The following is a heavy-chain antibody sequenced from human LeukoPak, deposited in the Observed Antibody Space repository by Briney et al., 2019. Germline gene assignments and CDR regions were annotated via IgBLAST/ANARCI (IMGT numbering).Heavy chain of an antibody. V-gene: IGHV6-1*01. D-gene: IGHD5-18*01. CDR1: GDSVSTTTVG. Sequence: SQTLSLIFVISGDSVSTTTVGWHWIRQSPSRGLEWLGRTYYRSKWSNDYAEPVKSRITINPDTSKNQFSLQLNSVTPEDTAVYYCARGYRYAFDHWGQGTLVTVSS. CDR3: ARGYRYAFDH. J-gene: IGHJ4*02. CDR2: TYYRSKWSN.